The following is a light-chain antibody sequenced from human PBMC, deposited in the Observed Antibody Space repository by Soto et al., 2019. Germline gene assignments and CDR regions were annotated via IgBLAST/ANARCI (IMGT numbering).Light chain of an antibody. V-gene: IGKV3-15*01. Sequence: EIVMTQSPATLSVSPGERATLSCRASQSVSSNLAWYQQKPGQAPRLLIYGASTRATGIPARFSGSGSGTEFTLTTSSLKSEDFEVYYCQQYNNWPSRYTFGQGTKLEIK. J-gene: IGKJ2*01. CDR3: QQYNNWPSRYT. CDR2: GAS. CDR1: QSVSSN.